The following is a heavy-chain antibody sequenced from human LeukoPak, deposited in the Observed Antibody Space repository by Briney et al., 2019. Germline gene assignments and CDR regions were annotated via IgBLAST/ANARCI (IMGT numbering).Heavy chain of an antibody. V-gene: IGHV3-48*03. Sequence: GGSLRLSCAASGFTFSSYEMNWVRQAPGKGLEWVSYISSSGSTIYYADSVKGRFTISRDNAKNSLYLQMYSLRAEDTAVYYCARGTSPYDILTGYLYWGQGTLVTVSS. CDR3: ARGTSPYDILTGYLY. J-gene: IGHJ4*02. CDR2: ISSSGSTI. CDR1: GFTFSSYE. D-gene: IGHD3-9*01.